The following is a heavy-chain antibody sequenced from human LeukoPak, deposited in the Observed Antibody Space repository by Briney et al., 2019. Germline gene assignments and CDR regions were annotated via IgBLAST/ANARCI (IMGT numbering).Heavy chain of an antibody. V-gene: IGHV3-30-3*01. CDR2: ISYDGSNK. D-gene: IGHD3-22*01. Sequence: GGSLRLSCAASGFTFSSYAMHWVRQAPGKGLEWVAVISYDGSNKYYADSVKGRFTISRDNSKNTLYLQMNSLRGEDTAVYYCARDLYYYDSSGYYGVFDYWGQGTLVTVSS. CDR1: GFTFSSYA. CDR3: ARDLYYYDSSGYYGVFDY. J-gene: IGHJ4*02.